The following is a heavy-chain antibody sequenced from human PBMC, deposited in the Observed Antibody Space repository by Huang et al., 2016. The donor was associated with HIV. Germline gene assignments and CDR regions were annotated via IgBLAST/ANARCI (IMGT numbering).Heavy chain of an antibody. CDR1: GYTFTNSY. Sequence: QVQLVQSGAEVKKSGASVKVSCKEYGYTFTNSYLHWVRQAPGQGLKWLPITNPSSGGSSYTQKLKGRVTVTRDTSTNPVYMEMSSLTSEDTAVYYCVREPHYDTSTGYSDDFDFWGQGTLVTVSS. J-gene: IGHJ4*02. CDR3: VREPHYDTSTGYSDDFDF. V-gene: IGHV1-46*03. CDR2: TNPSSGGS. D-gene: IGHD3-9*01.